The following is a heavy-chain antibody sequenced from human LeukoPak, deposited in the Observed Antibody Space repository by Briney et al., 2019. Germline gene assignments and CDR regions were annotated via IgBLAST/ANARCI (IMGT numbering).Heavy chain of an antibody. D-gene: IGHD3-3*01. CDR1: GGSISSSSYY. Sequence: PSETLSLTCTGSGGSISSSSYYWGWIRQPPGKVLEWIGSIYYSGSTYYNPSLKSRVTISVDTSKNQFSLKLGSVTAADTAVYYCASMSGYRDYWGQGTLVTVSS. V-gene: IGHV4-39*01. CDR3: ASMSGYRDY. J-gene: IGHJ4*02. CDR2: IYYSGST.